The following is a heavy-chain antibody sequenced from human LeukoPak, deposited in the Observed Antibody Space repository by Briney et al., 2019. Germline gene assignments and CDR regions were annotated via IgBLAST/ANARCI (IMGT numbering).Heavy chain of an antibody. V-gene: IGHV3-11*01. CDR3: AATAGSNVEFDY. Sequence: GGSLRLSCAASGFTFSDYYMTWIRQAPGKGLEWVSFISSSGDPLYYADSVRGRFTISRDNAKNSLFLQMNSLRAEDTAVYYCAATAGSNVEFDYWGQGTLVTVSS. D-gene: IGHD4/OR15-4a*01. CDR2: ISSSGDPL. CDR1: GFTFSDYY. J-gene: IGHJ4*02.